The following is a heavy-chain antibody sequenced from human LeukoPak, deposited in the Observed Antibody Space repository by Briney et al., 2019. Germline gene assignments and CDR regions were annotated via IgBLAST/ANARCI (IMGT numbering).Heavy chain of an antibody. J-gene: IGHJ6*03. Sequence: PSETLSLTCTVSGDSISSGTYYWSWIRQPPGKGLEWIGNIYNNGSTKYNPSLKSRVTISVDTSKNQFSLKLNSVTAADTAVYYCARERGGYSNYFYSYMDVWGKGTTVTVSS. D-gene: IGHD4-11*01. CDR1: GDSISSGTYY. V-gene: IGHV4-61*01. CDR2: IYNNGST. CDR3: ARERGGYSNYFYSYMDV.